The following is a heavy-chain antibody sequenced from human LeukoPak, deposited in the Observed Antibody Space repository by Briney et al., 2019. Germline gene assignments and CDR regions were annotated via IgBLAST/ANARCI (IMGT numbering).Heavy chain of an antibody. J-gene: IGHJ4*02. CDR2: ISGSGGST. V-gene: IGHV3-23*01. CDR3: AKSDCSGGSCYENY. Sequence: GGSLRLSCAASGFTFSSYAMCWVCQAPGKGLEWVSGISGSGGSTYYADSVKGRFTISRDNSKNTLYLQMNSLRAEDTAVYYCAKSDCSGGSCYENYWGQGTLVTVSS. CDR1: GFTFSSYA. D-gene: IGHD2-15*01.